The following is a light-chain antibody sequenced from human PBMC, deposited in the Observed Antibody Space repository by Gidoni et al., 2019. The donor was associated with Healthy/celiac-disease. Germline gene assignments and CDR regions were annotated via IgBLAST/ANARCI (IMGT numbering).Light chain of an antibody. CDR1: SSNIGNNY. Sequence: QSGLTQPPSVSAPPGQKVTIPCSGSSSNIGNNYVTWYQQLPGTAPKLLIYDNNKRPSGIPDRFSGSKSGTSATLGITGLQTGDEADYYCGTWDSSLSAWVFGGGTKLTVL. CDR2: DNN. CDR3: GTWDSSLSAWV. J-gene: IGLJ3*02. V-gene: IGLV1-51*01.